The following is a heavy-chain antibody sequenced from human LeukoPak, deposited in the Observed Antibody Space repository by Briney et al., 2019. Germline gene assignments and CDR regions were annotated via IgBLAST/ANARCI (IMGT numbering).Heavy chain of an antibody. CDR1: GGSISSSSYY. V-gene: IGHV4-61*01. J-gene: IGHJ4*02. Sequence: SETLSLTCTVSGGSISSSSYYWSWIRQPPGKGLEWIGYIYYSGSTNYNPSLKSRVTISVDTSKNQFSLKLSSVTAADTAVYYCAGSGSNGRWGQGTLVTVSS. D-gene: IGHD3-10*01. CDR3: AGSGSNGR. CDR2: IYYSGST.